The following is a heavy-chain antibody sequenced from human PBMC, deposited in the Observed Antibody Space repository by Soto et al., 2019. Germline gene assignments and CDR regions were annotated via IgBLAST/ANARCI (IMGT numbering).Heavy chain of an antibody. CDR2: IKQDGSEK. J-gene: IGHJ1*01. CDR3: ARRVSSWYEYFQH. Sequence: LRLSCAASGFTFSSYWMSWVRQAPGKGLEWVANIKQDGSEKYYVDSVKGRFTISRDNAKNSLYLQMNSLRAEDTAVYYCARRVSSWYEYFQHWGQGTLVTVSS. V-gene: IGHV3-7*03. CDR1: GFTFSSYW. D-gene: IGHD6-13*01.